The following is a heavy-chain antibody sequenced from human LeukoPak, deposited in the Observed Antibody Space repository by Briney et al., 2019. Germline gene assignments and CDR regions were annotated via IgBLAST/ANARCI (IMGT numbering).Heavy chain of an antibody. CDR1: GGSFSGYY. CDR2: INHSGST. D-gene: IGHD6-13*01. J-gene: IGHJ3*02. Sequence: SETLSLTCAVYGGSFSGYYWSWIRQPPGKGLEWIGEINHSGSTNYNPSLKSRVTISVDTSKNQFSLKLSSVTAADTAVYYCARSRHQYSSSWSGFTRSGEAFDIWGQGTMVTVSS. CDR3: ARSRHQYSSSWSGFTRSGEAFDI. V-gene: IGHV4-34*01.